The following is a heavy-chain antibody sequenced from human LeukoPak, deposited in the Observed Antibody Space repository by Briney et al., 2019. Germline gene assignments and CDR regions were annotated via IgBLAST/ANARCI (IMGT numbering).Heavy chain of an antibody. V-gene: IGHV3-30-3*01. Sequence: GGSLRLSCAASGFTFSSYAMHWVRQAPGKGLEWVAVISYDGSNKYYADSVKGRFTISRDNSKNMLYLQMNSLRAEDTAVYYCARESWGYYFDYWGQGTLVTVSS. CDR2: ISYDGSNK. J-gene: IGHJ4*02. CDR3: ARESWGYYFDY. D-gene: IGHD3-16*01. CDR1: GFTFSSYA.